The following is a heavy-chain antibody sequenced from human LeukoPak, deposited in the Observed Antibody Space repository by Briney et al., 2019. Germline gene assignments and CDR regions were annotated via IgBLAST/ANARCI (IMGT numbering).Heavy chain of an antibody. V-gene: IGHV4-34*01. J-gene: IGHJ5*02. CDR3: ARRRYLYYDFKASWFDP. D-gene: IGHD3-3*01. CDR1: GGAFSGYY. CDR2: INHSGST. Sequence: PSETLSLTCAVYGGAFSGYYWSWIRQPPGKGMEWIGEINHSGSTNYNPSLKSRVTISVDTSKNQFSLKLSSVTAADTAVYYCARRRYLYYDFKASWFDPWGQGTLVTVSS.